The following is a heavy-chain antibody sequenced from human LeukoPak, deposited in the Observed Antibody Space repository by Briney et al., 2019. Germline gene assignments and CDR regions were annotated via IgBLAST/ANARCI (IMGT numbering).Heavy chain of an antibody. D-gene: IGHD3-10*01. CDR1: GDSVSSNSAA. J-gene: IGHJ5*02. Sequence: SQTLSLTCAISGDSVSSNSAAWNWIRQSPSRGLEWLGRTYYRSKWYNDYAVSVKSRITINPDTSKNQFSLQLNSVTPEDTAVYYCARDHPRSYYYGSGSYSHGGFDPWGQGTLVTVSS. CDR2: TYYRSKWYN. CDR3: ARDHPRSYYYGSGSYSHGGFDP. V-gene: IGHV6-1*01.